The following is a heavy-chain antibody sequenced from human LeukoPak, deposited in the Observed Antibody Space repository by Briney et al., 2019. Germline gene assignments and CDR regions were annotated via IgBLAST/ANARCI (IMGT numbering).Heavy chain of an antibody. V-gene: IGHV4-34*01. CDR2: INHSGST. J-gene: IGHJ4*02. CDR1: GGSFSGSY. CDR3: AACSGGSCYGGYFDY. D-gene: IGHD2-15*01. Sequence: SETLSLTCAVYGGSFSGSYWSWIRQPPGKGLEWIGEINHSGSTNYNPSLKSRVTISVDTSKNQFSLKLTSVTAADTAVYYCAACSGGSCYGGYFDYWGQGTLVTVSS.